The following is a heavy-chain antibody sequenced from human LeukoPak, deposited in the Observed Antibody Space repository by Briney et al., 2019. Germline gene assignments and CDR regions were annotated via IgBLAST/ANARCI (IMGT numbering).Heavy chain of an antibody. CDR2: INPNTGAT. CDR1: GYTFTGYY. J-gene: IGHJ4*02. D-gene: IGHD3-22*01. Sequence: ASVKVSCKAVGYTFTGYYMHWVRQAPGGGLEWMGWINPNTGATKYAQKFQGRVTMTRDTSIFTAYMEVSRLRSDDTAVYYCARGFLAYFDSSGYYYDYWGQGTLVTVSS. V-gene: IGHV1-2*02. CDR3: ARGFLAYFDSSGYYYDY.